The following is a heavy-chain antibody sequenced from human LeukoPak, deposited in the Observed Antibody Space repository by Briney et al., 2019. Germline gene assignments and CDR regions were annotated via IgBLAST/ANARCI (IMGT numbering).Heavy chain of an antibody. J-gene: IGHJ6*02. D-gene: IGHD4-11*01. V-gene: IGHV1-8*01. CDR3: AREVTHHVYYGMDV. CDR1: GYTFTSYD. Sequence: ASVKVSCKASGYTFTSYDINWVRQATGQGLEWMGWMNPNSGNTGYAQKFQGRVTMTRNTSISTAYMELSSLRSDDTAVYFCAREVTHHVYYGMDVWGQGATVTVSS. CDR2: MNPNSGNT.